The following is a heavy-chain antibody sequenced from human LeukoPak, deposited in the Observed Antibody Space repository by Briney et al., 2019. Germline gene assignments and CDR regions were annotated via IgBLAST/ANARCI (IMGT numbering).Heavy chain of an antibody. CDR2: IYYSGST. J-gene: IGHJ5*02. Sequence: SGTLSLTCTVSGGPVSSSSYYSGWIRQPPGKGLEWIGSIYYSGSTYYNPSLKSRVTISVDTSKNQFSLKLSSVTAADTAVYYCARRTALGWFDPWSQGTLVTVSS. CDR3: ARRTALGWFDP. D-gene: IGHD3-16*01. V-gene: IGHV4-39*07. CDR1: GGPVSSSSYY.